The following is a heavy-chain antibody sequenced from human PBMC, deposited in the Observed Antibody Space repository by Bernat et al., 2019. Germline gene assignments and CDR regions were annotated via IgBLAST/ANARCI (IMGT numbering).Heavy chain of an antibody. D-gene: IGHD1-26*01. CDR1: GGSFSDYY. CDR3: ARGRYSRLYSGSYYLDY. V-gene: IGHV4-34*01. Sequence: QVQLQQWGAGLLKPSETLSLTCAVYGGSFSDYYWSWIRQPPGMRLEWIGEINHSGSTNYNPSLKSRVTISVDTSKNQFSLKLSSVTAADTAVYYCARGRYSRLYSGSYYLDYWGQGTLVTVSS. CDR2: INHSGST. J-gene: IGHJ4*02.